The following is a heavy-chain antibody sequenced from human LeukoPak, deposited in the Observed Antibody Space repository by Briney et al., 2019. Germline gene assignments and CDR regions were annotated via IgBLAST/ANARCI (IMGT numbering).Heavy chain of an antibody. CDR1: GDSISSGGYY. CDR3: ARGGGLAELVFDY. V-gene: IGHV4-31*03. CDR2: IYNSGST. Sequence: SETLSLTCTVSGDSISSGGYYWTWIRQHPGKGLEWIGYIYNSGSTYYNPSLKSRLTISLDTSKNQFSLKLTSVTAADTAVYYCARGGGLAELVFDYWGQGTLVTVSS. J-gene: IGHJ4*02. D-gene: IGHD3-10*01.